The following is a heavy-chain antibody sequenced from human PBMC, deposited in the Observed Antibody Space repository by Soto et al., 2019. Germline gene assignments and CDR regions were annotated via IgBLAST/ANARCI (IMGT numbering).Heavy chain of an antibody. J-gene: IGHJ4*02. V-gene: IGHV1-18*01. CDR3: ARGNSIAVPEGS. Sequence: QVQLVQSGAEVKKPGASVKVSCKGSGFTFTNYGFNWVRQAPGQGLEWVGWVSAASGYTNSAQNSQDRLIMTTDTSTNTASVELRGLRPDDTALYYCARGNSIAVPEGSGGQGTLVTVSS. CDR1: GFTFTNYG. CDR2: VSAASGYT. D-gene: IGHD6-19*01.